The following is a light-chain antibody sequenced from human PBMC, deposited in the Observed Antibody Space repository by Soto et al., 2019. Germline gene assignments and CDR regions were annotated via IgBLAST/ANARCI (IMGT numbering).Light chain of an antibody. V-gene: IGKV2-28*01. J-gene: IGKJ4*01. CDR1: RSLYSGGYTY. Sequence: DIVMTKSPFSLPVTPGEPASISCRSSRSLYSGGYTYLDWYLQKPGQPPQLLISFGSNRASGVPDRFSGSGSGTDFTLEINRVEAEDLGVYYCMQTLQPPLTFGGGTKVEI. CDR3: MQTLQPPLT. CDR2: FGS.